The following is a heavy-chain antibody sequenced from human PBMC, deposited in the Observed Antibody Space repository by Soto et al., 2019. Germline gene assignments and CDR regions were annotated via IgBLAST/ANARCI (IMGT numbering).Heavy chain of an antibody. Sequence: GSLRLSCAASGRSGGSNYMSWVRQAPGKGLEWVAVIYSGGSTYYADSVKGRFTISRDDSKNTVFLQMDRLRAEDTALYYCAIFYDFWTGPRDYWGQGILVTVSS. CDR3: AIFYDFWTGPRDY. D-gene: IGHD3-3*01. V-gene: IGHV3-53*01. CDR1: GRSGGSNY. CDR2: IYSGGST. J-gene: IGHJ4*02.